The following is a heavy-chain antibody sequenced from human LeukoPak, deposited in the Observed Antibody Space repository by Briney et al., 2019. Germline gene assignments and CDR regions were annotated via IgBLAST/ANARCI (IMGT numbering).Heavy chain of an antibody. CDR2: IYYSGST. CDR3: ARGGHESPYYMDV. V-gene: IGHV4-59*01. J-gene: IGHJ6*03. CDR1: GGSISSYY. Sequence: SETLSLTCTVSGGSISSYYWSWIRQPPGKGLEWIGYIYYSGSTNYNPSLKSRVTISVDTSKNQFSLKLSSVTAADTAVYFCARGGHESPYYMDVWGKGTTVTVSS.